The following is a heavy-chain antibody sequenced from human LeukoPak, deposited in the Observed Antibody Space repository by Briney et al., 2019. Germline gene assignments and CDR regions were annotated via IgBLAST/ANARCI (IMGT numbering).Heavy chain of an antibody. V-gene: IGHV4-59*01. D-gene: IGHD6-19*01. J-gene: IGHJ4*02. CDR1: GVSINNYY. CDR2: IYYSGST. CDR3: ARDYRGWYYFDY. Sequence: SETLSLTCTVSGVSINNYYWSWIRQSPGKGLEWIGYIYYSGSTNYNPSLKSRVTISLDTSKNQFSLKLSSVTAADTAVYYCARDYRGWYYFDYWGQGTLVTVSS.